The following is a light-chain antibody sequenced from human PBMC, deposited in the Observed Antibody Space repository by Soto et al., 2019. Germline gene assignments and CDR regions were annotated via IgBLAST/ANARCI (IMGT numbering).Light chain of an antibody. CDR2: VNSDGSH. CDR1: SGHSSYA. V-gene: IGLV4-69*01. CDR3: QTRGPGLRV. J-gene: IGLJ1*01. Sequence: QLVLTQSPSASASLGASVKLTCTLSSGHSSYAIAWHQQQPEQGPRFLMRVNSDGSHSKGDGIPDRFSGSSSGAERYLTISGLQSEDEADYYCQTRGPGLRVFGPGTKLTVL.